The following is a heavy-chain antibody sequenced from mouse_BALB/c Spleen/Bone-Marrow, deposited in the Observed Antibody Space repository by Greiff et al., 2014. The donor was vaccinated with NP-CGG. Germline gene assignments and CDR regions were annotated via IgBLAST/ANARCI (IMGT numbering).Heavy chain of an antibody. CDR2: INPESGGT. D-gene: IGHD2-1*01. Sequence: QVQLQQSGAELVRPGTSVKVSCKASGYAFTNYLIEWVKQRPGQGLEWIGVINPESGGTNYNEKFKGKATLTADKSSSTAYMQLSSLTSDDSAVYFCAREKGKDAMDYWGQGTSVTVSS. J-gene: IGHJ4*01. V-gene: IGHV1-54*01. CDR3: AREKGKDAMDY. CDR1: GYAFTNYL.